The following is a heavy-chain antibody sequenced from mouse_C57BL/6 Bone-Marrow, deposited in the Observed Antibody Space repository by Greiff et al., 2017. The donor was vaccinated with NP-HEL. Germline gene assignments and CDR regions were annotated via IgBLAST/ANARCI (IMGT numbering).Heavy chain of an antibody. CDR2: ISSGGSYT. CDR3: ARQNYYYGSSWNY. Sequence: EVKLMESGGDLVKPGGSLKLSCAASGFTFSSYGMSWVRQTPDKRLEWVATISSGGSYTYYPDSVKGRFTISRDNAKNTLYLQMSSLKSEDTAMYYCARQNYYYGSSWNYWGQGTTLPVSS. CDR1: GFTFSSYG. J-gene: IGHJ2*01. D-gene: IGHD1-1*01. V-gene: IGHV5-6*01.